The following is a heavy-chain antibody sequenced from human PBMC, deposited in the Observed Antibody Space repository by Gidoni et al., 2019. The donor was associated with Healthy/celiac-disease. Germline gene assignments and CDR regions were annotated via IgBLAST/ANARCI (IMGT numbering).Heavy chain of an antibody. D-gene: IGHD2-15*01. J-gene: IGHJ3*02. CDR2: IIPIFGTA. CDR1: GGTFSSYA. V-gene: IGHV1-69*06. CDR3: ARALVVVVAVFAFDI. Sequence: QVQLVQSGAEVTKPGSSVKVSCKASGGTFSSYAISWVRQAPGQGLEWMGGIIPIFGTANHAQKVQGRVTSTADKSPSTAYMELSSLRSEDTAVYYCARALVVVVAVFAFDIWGQGTMVTVSS.